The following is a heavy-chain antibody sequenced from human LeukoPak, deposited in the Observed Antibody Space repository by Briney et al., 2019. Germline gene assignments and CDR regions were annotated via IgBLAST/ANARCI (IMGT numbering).Heavy chain of an antibody. D-gene: IGHD3-22*01. J-gene: IGHJ4*02. CDR2: INPNSGGT. Sequence: GASVKVSCKASGYTFTGYYMHWVRQAPGQGLEWMGWINPNSGGTNYAQKFQGRVTMTRDTSISTAYMELSRLRSEDTAVYYCATEVSSKHYYDSSYYFDYWGRGTLVTVSS. V-gene: IGHV1-2*02. CDR3: ATEVSSKHYYDSSYYFDY. CDR1: GYTFTGYY.